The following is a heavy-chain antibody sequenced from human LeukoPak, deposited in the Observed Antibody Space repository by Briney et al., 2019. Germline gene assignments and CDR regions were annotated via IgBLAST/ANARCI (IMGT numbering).Heavy chain of an antibody. CDR1: GGSISSSSYY. CDR2: IYYSGST. CDR3: ARVRVAAAGRIDY. V-gene: IGHV4-39*07. Sequence: SETLSLTCTVSGGSISSSSYYWGWIRQPPGKGLEWIGSIYYSGSTYYNPSLKSRVAISVDTSKNQFSLKLSSVTAADTAVYYCARVRVAAAGRIDYWGQGTLVTVSS. J-gene: IGHJ4*02. D-gene: IGHD6-13*01.